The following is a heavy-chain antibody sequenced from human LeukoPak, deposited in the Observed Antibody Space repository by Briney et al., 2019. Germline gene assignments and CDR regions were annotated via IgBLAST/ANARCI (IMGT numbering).Heavy chain of an antibody. V-gene: IGHV4-30-2*01. D-gene: IGHD3-22*01. CDR1: GGSISSGGYY. J-gene: IGHJ4*02. CDR3: AGKYYYDTSGYFYVDY. Sequence: SETLSLTCTVSGGSISSGGYYWSWIRQPPGKGLEWIGYIYHSGSTYYNPSLESRVTLSIDTSKNQFSLKLSSVTAADTAVYYCAGKYYYDTSGYFYVDYWGQGTLVTVSS. CDR2: IYHSGST.